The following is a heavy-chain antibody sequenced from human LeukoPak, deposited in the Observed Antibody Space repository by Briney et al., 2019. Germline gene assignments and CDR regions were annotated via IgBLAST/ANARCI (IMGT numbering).Heavy chain of an antibody. V-gene: IGHV3-21*01. CDR1: GFTFSSYS. Sequence: SGGSLRLSCAASGFTFSSYSMNWVRQAPGKGLEWVSSISSSGSYIYYADSVKGRFTISRDNSKNTLYLQMNSLRAEDTAVYYCARERGDYGEGGRPGDFALWGRGTLVTVSS. J-gene: IGHJ2*01. CDR3: ARERGDYGEGGRPGDFAL. D-gene: IGHD4-17*01. CDR2: ISSSGSYI.